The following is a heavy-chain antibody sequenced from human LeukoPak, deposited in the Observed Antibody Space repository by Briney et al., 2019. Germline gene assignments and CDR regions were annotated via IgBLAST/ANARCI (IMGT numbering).Heavy chain of an antibody. D-gene: IGHD6-13*01. J-gene: IGHJ4*02. CDR3: ASRTSGYSSSWYSFDY. CDR1: GGTFSSYA. V-gene: IGHV1-69*04. CDR2: IIPILGIA. Sequence: SVKVSCKASGGTFSSYAISCVRQAPGQGREWMGRIIPILGIANYAQKFQGRVTITADKSTSTAYMELSSLRSEDTAVYYCASRTSGYSSSWYSFDYWGQGTLVTVSS.